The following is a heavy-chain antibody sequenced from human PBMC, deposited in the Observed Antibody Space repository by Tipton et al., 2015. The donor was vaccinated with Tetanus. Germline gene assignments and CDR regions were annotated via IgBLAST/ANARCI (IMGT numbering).Heavy chain of an antibody. CDR2: MYNSGAT. V-gene: IGHV4-39*02. CDR3: ARAAGFLGLTHDF. CDR1: GGSISSTSYY. Sequence: TLSLTCTVSGGSISSTSYYWAWIRQPPGKGLEWIGTMYNSGATYYNPSLKGRVTISGDTSKNLFSLTSVTASDTAVYYCARAAGFLGLTHDFWGRGTLVSVSS. J-gene: IGHJ4*02. D-gene: IGHD2/OR15-2a*01.